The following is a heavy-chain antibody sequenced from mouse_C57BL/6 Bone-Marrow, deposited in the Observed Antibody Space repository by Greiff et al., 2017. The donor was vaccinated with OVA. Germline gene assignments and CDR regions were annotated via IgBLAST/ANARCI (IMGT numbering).Heavy chain of an antibody. Sequence: VQLQQSGAELARPGASVKLSCKASGYTFTSYGMSWVKQRTGQGLEWIGEIYPRSGNTYYNEKFKGKATLTADKSSSTAYMELRSPTSEDAAVYCCARWAYSPDYWGQGTTLTVSS. V-gene: IGHV1-81*01. CDR1: GYTFTSYG. CDR2: IYPRSGNT. D-gene: IGHD2-12*01. CDR3: ARWAYSPDY. J-gene: IGHJ2*01.